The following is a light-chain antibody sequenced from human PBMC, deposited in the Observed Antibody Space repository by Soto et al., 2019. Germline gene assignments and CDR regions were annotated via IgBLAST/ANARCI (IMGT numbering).Light chain of an antibody. J-gene: IGKJ2*01. CDR3: QNRNNWPPDAT. CDR2: GAC. V-gene: IGKV3-11*01. Sequence: EIVLTQSPATLSLSPGDRVTLSCRASQSVGSYLAWYQQKPGQAPRLLIYGACNRANGIPARFSGSGSGTDFTLTISSLEPEDFAGYFCQNRNNWPPDATFGQGTRLEIK. CDR1: QSVGSY.